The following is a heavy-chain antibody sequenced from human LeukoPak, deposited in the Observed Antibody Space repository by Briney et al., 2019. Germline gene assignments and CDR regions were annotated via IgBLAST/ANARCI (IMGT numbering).Heavy chain of an antibody. D-gene: IGHD3-10*01. V-gene: IGHV3-30*18. CDR3: AKDGVPSYYGSGSFNYFDY. CDR1: GFTFSSYG. J-gene: IGHJ4*02. Sequence: GGSLRLSCAASGFTFSSYGMHWVRQAPGKGLEWVAVISYDGSNKYYADSVKGRFTISRDNSKNTLYLQMNSLRAEDTAVYYCAKDGVPSYYGSGSFNYFDYWGQGTLVTVSS. CDR2: ISYDGSNK.